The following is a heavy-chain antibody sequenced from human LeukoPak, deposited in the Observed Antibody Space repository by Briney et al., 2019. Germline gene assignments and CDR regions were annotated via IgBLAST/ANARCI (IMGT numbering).Heavy chain of an antibody. CDR3: ARVIVATTVYYYYYGMDV. D-gene: IGHD5-12*01. J-gene: IGHJ6*02. V-gene: IGHV4-34*01. CDR2: INHSGST. CDR1: GGSFSGYY. Sequence: SETLSLTCAVYGGSFSGYYWSWIRQPPGKGLEWTGEINHSGSTNYNPSLKSRVTISVDTSKNQFSLKLSSVTAADTAVYYCARVIVATTVYYYYYGMDVWGQGTTVTVSS.